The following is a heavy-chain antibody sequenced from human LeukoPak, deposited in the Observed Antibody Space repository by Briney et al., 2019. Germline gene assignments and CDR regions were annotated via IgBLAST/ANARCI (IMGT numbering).Heavy chain of an antibody. D-gene: IGHD1-26*01. CDR1: GASISSGGYS. CDR3: ARDGIVGAFDY. V-gene: IGHV4-30-2*01. J-gene: IGHJ4*02. Sequence: SETLSLTCAVSGASISSGGYSWSWIRQPPGKGLEWIGYIYHSGSTYYNSSLKSRVTISVDRSKNQFSLKLSSVTAADTAVYYCARDGIVGAFDYWGQGTLVTVSS. CDR2: IYHSGST.